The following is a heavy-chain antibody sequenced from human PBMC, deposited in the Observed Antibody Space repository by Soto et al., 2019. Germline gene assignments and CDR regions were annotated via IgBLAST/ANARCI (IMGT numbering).Heavy chain of an antibody. D-gene: IGHD3-3*01. V-gene: IGHV3-21*01. CDR1: GFTFSSYS. CDR2: ISSSSSYI. CDR3: ARDGKFFYFDY. J-gene: IGHJ4*02. Sequence: GGSLRLSCAASGFTFSSYSMNWVRQAPGKGLEWVSSISSSSSYIYYADSVKGRFTISRDNAKNSLYLQMNSLRAEDTAVYYCARDGKFFYFDYWGQGTLVTVSS.